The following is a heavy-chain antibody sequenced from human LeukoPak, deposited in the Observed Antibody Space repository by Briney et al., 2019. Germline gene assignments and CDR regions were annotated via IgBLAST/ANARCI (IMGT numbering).Heavy chain of an antibody. J-gene: IGHJ5*01. CDR1: GDSVSSNTAT. D-gene: IGHD1-26*01. CDR3: ARERGSPTWFDY. V-gene: IGHV6-1*01. CDR2: TYYRSKWYN. Sequence: SQTLSLTCAISGDSVSSNTATWTWIRQSPSRGLEWRGRTYYRSKWYNDYAVSVKSRITINPDTSKNQFSLQLNSVTPEDTAVYYCARERGSPTWFDYWGQGTLVTVSS.